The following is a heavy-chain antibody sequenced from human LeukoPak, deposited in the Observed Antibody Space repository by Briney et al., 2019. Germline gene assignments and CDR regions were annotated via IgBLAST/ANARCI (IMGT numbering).Heavy chain of an antibody. D-gene: IGHD1-7*01. V-gene: IGHV3-23*01. CDR1: GFTFSSYA. Sequence: PGGSLRLSCAASGFTFSSYAMSWVRQAPGKGLEWVSAISGSGGSTYYADSVKGGFTISRDNSKNTLYLQMNSLRAEDTAVYYCTTDEDWNYARKDVWGQGATVIVSS. CDR3: TTDEDWNYARKDV. CDR2: ISGSGGST. J-gene: IGHJ6*02.